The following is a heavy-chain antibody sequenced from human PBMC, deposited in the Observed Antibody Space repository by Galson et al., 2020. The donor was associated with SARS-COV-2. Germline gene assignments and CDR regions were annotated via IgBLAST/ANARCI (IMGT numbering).Heavy chain of an antibody. V-gene: IGHV5-51*01. CDR3: ARPSAGGIDY. Sequence: HGESLKISCKASGYSFTTYWIGWVRQMPGKGLEWMGIIYPGDSDTRYRPSFQGQVTISVDKSITTAYLQWSSLKASDTAIYYCARPSAGGIDYWGQGTLVTVSS. D-gene: IGHD6-13*01. CDR2: IYPGDSDT. CDR1: GYSFTTYW. J-gene: IGHJ4*02.